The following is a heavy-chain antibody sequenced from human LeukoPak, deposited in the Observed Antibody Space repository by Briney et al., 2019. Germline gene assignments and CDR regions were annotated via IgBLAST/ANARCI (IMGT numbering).Heavy chain of an antibody. J-gene: IGHJ4*02. CDR2: ISYDGSNK. D-gene: IGHD1-1*01. CDR1: GFTFSSYG. Sequence: GGSLRLSCAASGFTFSSYGMHWVRQAPGKGLEWVAVISYDGSNKYYADSVEGRFTVSRDNSKNTLYLQMNSLRAEDTAVYYCAKADPGTGAFDYWGQGTLVTVSS. CDR3: AKADPGTGAFDY. V-gene: IGHV3-30*18.